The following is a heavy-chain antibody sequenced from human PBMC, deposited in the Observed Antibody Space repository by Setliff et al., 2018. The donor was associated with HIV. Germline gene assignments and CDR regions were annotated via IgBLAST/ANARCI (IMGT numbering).Heavy chain of an antibody. CDR3: ARARRASSGPKYFQH. CDR1: GGSISSYY. J-gene: IGHJ1*01. CDR2: IYTSGST. V-gene: IGHV4-4*09. D-gene: IGHD3-22*01. Sequence: SETLSLTCSVSGGSISSYYWSWIRQPPGKGLEWIGYIYTSGSTNYNPSLKSRVTMSVDKSKNQFSLRLSSVTAADTAVYYCARARRASSGPKYFQHWGQGTLVTVPQ.